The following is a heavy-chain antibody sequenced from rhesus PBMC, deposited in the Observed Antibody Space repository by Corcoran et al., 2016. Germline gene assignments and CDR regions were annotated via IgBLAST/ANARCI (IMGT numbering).Heavy chain of an antibody. Sequence: QVQLVQSGAEVKKPGSSVKVSCTASGYTFTTYYMHWVRQAPQQGLEWMEWINPYNGTTTYAQKFQGRFTMTSDASTSTAYMELSSLRSENTAVYYCASSDWGDYADWYFDLWGPGTPITISS. D-gene: IGHD3-34*01. CDR2: INPYNGTT. J-gene: IGHJ2*01. CDR3: ASSDWGDYADWYFDL. V-gene: IGHV1S2*01. CDR1: GYTFTTYY.